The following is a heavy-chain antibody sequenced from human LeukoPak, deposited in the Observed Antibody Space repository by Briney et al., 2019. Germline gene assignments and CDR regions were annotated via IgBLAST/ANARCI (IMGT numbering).Heavy chain of an antibody. V-gene: IGHV3-30*04. CDR3: ARARARIAARPRWFDP. CDR1: GFSFSNYA. CDR2: ISYDGSNK. Sequence: PWGSLRLSCEVSGFSFSNYAFHWVRQAPGRGLEWVAVISYDGSNKYYADSVRGRFTISRDNSKNTLYLQMNSLRAEDTAVYYCARARARIAARPRWFDPWGQGTLVTVSS. D-gene: IGHD6-6*01. J-gene: IGHJ5*02.